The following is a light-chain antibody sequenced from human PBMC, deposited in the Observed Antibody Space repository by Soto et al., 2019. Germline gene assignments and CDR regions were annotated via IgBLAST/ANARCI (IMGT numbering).Light chain of an antibody. CDR3: QQRSDWRPSIT. V-gene: IGKV3-15*01. Sequence: IVMTQSPATLSVSPGERANLSCRASQSVGTKLAWYQQTPGQAPRLLIYGASNRATGVPARISGSVSGTEFTLTIASLQSEDFAIYYCQQRSDWRPSITFGQGTRLEIK. CDR1: QSVGTK. CDR2: GAS. J-gene: IGKJ5*01.